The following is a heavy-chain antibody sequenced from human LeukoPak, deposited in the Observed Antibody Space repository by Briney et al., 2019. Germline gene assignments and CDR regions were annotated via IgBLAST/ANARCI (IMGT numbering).Heavy chain of an antibody. D-gene: IGHD2-2*01. CDR3: ARDRDVVVPAAMTGWFDP. Sequence: GGSLRLSCTVSGFIFSDFSMSWVRQAPGKGLEWMAEMSEDGNEIFYVDSVKGRFTISRDNTKKSLYLQLNSLRPEDSAVYYCARDRDVVVPAAMTGWFDPWGQGTLVTVSS. CDR2: MSEDGNEI. CDR1: GFIFSDFS. V-gene: IGHV3-7*01. J-gene: IGHJ5*02.